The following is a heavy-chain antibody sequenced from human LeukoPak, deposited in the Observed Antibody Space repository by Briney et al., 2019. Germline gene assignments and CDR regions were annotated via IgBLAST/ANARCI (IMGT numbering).Heavy chain of an antibody. CDR1: GFIVSSKY. V-gene: IGHV3-53*01. CDR2: IYSGGST. J-gene: IGHJ4*02. CDR3: ARAGPFDY. Sequence: GGSLRLSCAASGFIVSSKYMSWVRQAPGKGLEWVSVIYSGGSTYYAASVEGRFTISRDNSKNTVYLQMNSLRVEDTAVYYCARAGPFDYWGQGTLVTVSS.